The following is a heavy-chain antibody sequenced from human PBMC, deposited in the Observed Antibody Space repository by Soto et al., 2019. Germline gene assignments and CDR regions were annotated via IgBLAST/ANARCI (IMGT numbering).Heavy chain of an antibody. CDR1: GYSFTIYW. J-gene: IGHJ3*02. Sequence: GESLKISCQGSGYSFTIYWISWVRQMPGKGLEWMGRIDPSDSYTNYSPSFQGHVTISADKSISTAYLQWSSLKASDTAMYYCARRITIFGVASDAFDIWGQGTMVTVSS. CDR3: ARRITIFGVASDAFDI. CDR2: IDPSDSYT. V-gene: IGHV5-10-1*01. D-gene: IGHD3-3*01.